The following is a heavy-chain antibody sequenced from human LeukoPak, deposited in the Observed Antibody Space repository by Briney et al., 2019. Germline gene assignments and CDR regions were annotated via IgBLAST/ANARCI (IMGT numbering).Heavy chain of an antibody. CDR2: IQFDGSNT. D-gene: IGHD1-26*01. Sequence: GGSVRLSCAASGFTFSSYGMHWVRQAPGKGLEWVSFIQFDGSNTYYANSVKGRFTISRDNSKNTLYLQMNSLRAEDTAVYYCARDRPYSGNYYASGGGYWGQGTLVTVSS. CDR3: ARDRPYSGNYYASGGGY. J-gene: IGHJ4*02. CDR1: GFTFSSYG. V-gene: IGHV3-30*02.